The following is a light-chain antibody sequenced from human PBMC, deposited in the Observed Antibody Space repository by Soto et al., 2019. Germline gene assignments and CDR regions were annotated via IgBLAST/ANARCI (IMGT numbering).Light chain of an antibody. CDR3: QQYGSSRPIT. J-gene: IGKJ5*01. V-gene: IGKV4-1*01. CDR2: WAS. Sequence: DILITPSPESLAVSLGESATINCKSSQSVLYSSNNKNYLAWYQQKPGQPPKLLIYWASTRESGVPDRFSGSGSGTDFTLTISRLEPEDFAVYYCQQYGSSRPITFGQGTRLEIK. CDR1: QSVLYSSNNKNY.